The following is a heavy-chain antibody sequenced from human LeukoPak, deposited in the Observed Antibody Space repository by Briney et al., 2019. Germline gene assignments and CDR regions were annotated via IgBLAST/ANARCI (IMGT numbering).Heavy chain of an antibody. V-gene: IGHV3-23*01. CDR2: ISSTGGST. Sequence: GGSLRLSCVASGFTFSTYAMSWVRQAPGKGLEWVSTISSTGGSTYYADSVKGRFTISRDNSNNTLYLQMNSLRAEDTAVYYCARPLTWTYYKDYWGQGTLVTVSS. CDR3: ARPLTWTYYKDY. J-gene: IGHJ4*02. CDR1: GFTFSTYA. D-gene: IGHD3-10*01.